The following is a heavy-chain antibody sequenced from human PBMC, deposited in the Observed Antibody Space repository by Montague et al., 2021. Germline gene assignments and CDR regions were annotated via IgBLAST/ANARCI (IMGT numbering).Heavy chain of an antibody. CDR2: IYWDADK. CDR1: GFSLTTSGVG. V-gene: IGHV2-5*02. Sequence: PALVKPTQTLTLTCTFSGFSLTTSGVGVGWIRQPPGKALEWLGVIYWDADKRYSPSLQNRLIITHDASRNQVILTLNDLDPMDTGTYFCAHTRHVIPFYFYRDVWGKGTTVTVSS. J-gene: IGHJ6*03. CDR3: AHTRHVIPFYFYRDV. D-gene: IGHD2-21*01.